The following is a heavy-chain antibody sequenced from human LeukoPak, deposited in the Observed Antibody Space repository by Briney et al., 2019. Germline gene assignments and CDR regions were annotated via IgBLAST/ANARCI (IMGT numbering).Heavy chain of an antibody. V-gene: IGHV3-7*01. J-gene: IGHJ6*02. CDR2: IRQDGSEK. CDR3: ARDDWAASGFYGMDV. CDR1: GFTFSTYW. Sequence: GGSLRLSCAASGFTFSTYWMSWVRQAPGKGLEWVASIRQDGSEKYYVDSVKGRFTISRDNAKNSLSLQMNSLRAEDMAVYYCARDDWAASGFYGMDVWGRGTTVTVSS. D-gene: IGHD2-15*01.